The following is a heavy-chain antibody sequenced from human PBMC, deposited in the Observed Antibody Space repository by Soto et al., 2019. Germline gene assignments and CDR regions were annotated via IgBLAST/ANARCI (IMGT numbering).Heavy chain of an antibody. CDR3: ARVGNYYGSGSYDPYYYYYGIDV. J-gene: IGHJ6*02. Sequence: QVQLVESGGGVVQPGRSLRLSCAASGFTFSSYAMHWVRQAPGKGLEWVAVISYDGSNKYYADSVKGRFTISRDNSKNTLYLQMNSLRAEDTAVYYCARVGNYYGSGSYDPYYYYYGIDVWGQGTTVTVSS. CDR2: ISYDGSNK. D-gene: IGHD3-10*01. CDR1: GFTFSSYA. V-gene: IGHV3-30-3*01.